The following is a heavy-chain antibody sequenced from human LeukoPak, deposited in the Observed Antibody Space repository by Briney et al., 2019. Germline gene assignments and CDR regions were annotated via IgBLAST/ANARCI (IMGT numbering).Heavy chain of an antibody. CDR2: IKLDGSEK. CDR3: ARVSSTSYYLDY. V-gene: IGHV3-7*04. J-gene: IGHJ4*02. Sequence: GGSLRLSCAASGFTFSSYWMSWVRQTPGKGLEWVANIKLDGSEKYYVDSVKGRFTISRDSARNSLYLQMNSLRAEDTAVYYCARVSSTSYYLDYWGQGTLVTVSS. D-gene: IGHD6-6*01. CDR1: GFTFSSYW.